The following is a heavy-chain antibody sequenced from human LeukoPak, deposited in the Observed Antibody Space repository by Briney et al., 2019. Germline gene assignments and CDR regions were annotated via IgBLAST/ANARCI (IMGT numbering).Heavy chain of an antibody. Sequence: PGGSLRLSCAASGFTFSSYSMNWVRQAPGKGLEWVSYISSSSSTIYYADSVKGRFTISRDNAKNSLYLQMNSLRAEDTAVYYCARGTRGIAAGLQNWFDPWGQGTLVTVSS. CDR2: ISSSSSTI. V-gene: IGHV3-48*04. D-gene: IGHD6-13*01. CDR1: GFTFSSYS. J-gene: IGHJ5*02. CDR3: ARGTRGIAAGLQNWFDP.